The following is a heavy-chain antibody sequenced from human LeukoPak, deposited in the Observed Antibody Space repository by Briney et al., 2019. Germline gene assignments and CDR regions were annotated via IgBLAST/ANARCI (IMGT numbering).Heavy chain of an antibody. CDR1: GFSFSSYW. J-gene: IGHJ4*02. CDR3: ATDLGSSRPNF. Sequence: GGSLRLSCAASGFSFSSYWMSWVRQAPGKGVEWVANIKQDGSEKYYVDSAKGRFTISRDNAKNSLYLQMNSLRAEDTAVYYWATDLGSSRPNFWGQGTLVTVSS. CDR2: IKQDGSEK. V-gene: IGHV3-7*01. D-gene: IGHD6-13*01.